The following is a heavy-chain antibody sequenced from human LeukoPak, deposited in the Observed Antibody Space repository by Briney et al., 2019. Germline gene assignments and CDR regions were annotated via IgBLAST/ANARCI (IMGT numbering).Heavy chain of an antibody. CDR3: ARPYYYDSSGMFDY. CDR2: IYYSGST. J-gene: IGHJ4*02. CDR1: GGSISSYY. Sequence: PSETLSLTCTVSGGSISSYYWSWIRQPPGKGLEWIGYIYYSGSTYYNPSLKSRVTISVDTSKNQFSLKLSSVTAADTAVYYCARPYYYDSSGMFDYWGQGTLVTVSS. D-gene: IGHD3-22*01. V-gene: IGHV4-59*04.